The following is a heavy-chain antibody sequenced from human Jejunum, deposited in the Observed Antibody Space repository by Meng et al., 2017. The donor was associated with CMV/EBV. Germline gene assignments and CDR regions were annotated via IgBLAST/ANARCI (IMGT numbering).Heavy chain of an antibody. J-gene: IGHJ4*02. CDR1: EYNFNSYD. D-gene: IGHD2/OR15-2a*01. CDR2: MSRSSGNT. V-gene: IGHV1-8*01. Sequence: SEYNFNSYDMNWVRQSPGQGLEWMGWMSRSSGNTGYAQKFQGRITLTRDTSIKTAYMELSTLRSDDSAVYYCARDSEYRDSGNVDYWGQGTLVTVSS. CDR3: ARDSEYRDSGNVDY.